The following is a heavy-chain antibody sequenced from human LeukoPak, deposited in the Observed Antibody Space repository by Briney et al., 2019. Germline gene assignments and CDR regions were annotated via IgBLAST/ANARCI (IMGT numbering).Heavy chain of an antibody. J-gene: IGHJ4*02. D-gene: IGHD5-24*01. V-gene: IGHV3-23*01. CDR2: ISGSGGST. CDR1: GFTFSSYA. Sequence: PGGSLRLSCAASGFTFSSYAMSWVRQAPGKGLEWVSAISGSGGSTYYADSVKGRFTISRDNSKNTLYLQMNSLRAEDTAVYYCANLLSRDGYNFGYWVQGTLVTVSS. CDR3: ANLLSRDGYNFGY.